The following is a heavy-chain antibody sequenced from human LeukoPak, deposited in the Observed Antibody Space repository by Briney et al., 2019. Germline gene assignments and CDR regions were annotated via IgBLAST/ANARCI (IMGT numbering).Heavy chain of an antibody. CDR1: GFTFSSYS. V-gene: IGHV3-21*01. Sequence: GGSLRLSCAASGFTFSSYSMNWVRQAPGKGLEWVSSISSSSNYIYYADSVKGRFTISRDNAKNSLYLQMNSLRAEDTAVYYCARGLYCSGGSCYSDFDYWGQGTLVTVSS. CDR3: ARGLYCSGGSCYSDFDY. J-gene: IGHJ4*02. CDR2: ISSSSNYI. D-gene: IGHD2-15*01.